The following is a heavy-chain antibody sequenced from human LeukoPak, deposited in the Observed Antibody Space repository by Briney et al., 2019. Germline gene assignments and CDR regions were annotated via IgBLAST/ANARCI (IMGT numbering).Heavy chain of an antibody. Sequence: SVKVSCKASGGTFSSYAISWVRQAPGQGREWMGRIIPIFGTANYAQKFQGRVTITADKSTSTAYMELSSLRSEDTAVYYCARAGDYYDSSGYGYFGYWGQGTLVTVSS. CDR1: GGTFSSYA. CDR3: ARAGDYYDSSGYGYFGY. V-gene: IGHV1-69*06. J-gene: IGHJ4*02. CDR2: IIPIFGTA. D-gene: IGHD3-22*01.